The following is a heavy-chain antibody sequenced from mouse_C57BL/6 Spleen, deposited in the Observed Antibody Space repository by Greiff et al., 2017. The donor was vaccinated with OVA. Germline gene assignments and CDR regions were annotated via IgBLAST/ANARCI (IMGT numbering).Heavy chain of an antibody. CDR3: ASGHGSRYGFAY. Sequence: QVQLQQPGAELVMPGASVTLSCKASGYSFTSYWMHWVKQRPGQGLEWIGEIDPSDSYTNYNQKFKGKSTLTVDTSSSTAYMQLSSLTSEDSAVDDCASGHGSRYGFAYWGQGTLVTVSA. CDR1: GYSFTSYW. J-gene: IGHJ3*01. V-gene: IGHV1-69*01. D-gene: IGHD1-1*01. CDR2: IDPSDSYT.